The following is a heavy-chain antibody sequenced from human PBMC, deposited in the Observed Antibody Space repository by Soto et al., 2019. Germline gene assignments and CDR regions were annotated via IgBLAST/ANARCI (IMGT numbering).Heavy chain of an antibody. CDR2: ISGTADNT. Sequence: GGSLRLSCAASGFTFGIYAMSWVRQAPGTGLEWASAISGTADNTYYADSVKGRFTISRDNSENTLYLQLNSLRAEDTAVYYCAKNGYGSDVLWWFGPWGQGTLVTVSS. CDR1: GFTFGIYA. J-gene: IGHJ5*02. D-gene: IGHD5-12*01. CDR3: AKNGYGSDVLWWFGP. V-gene: IGHV3-23*01.